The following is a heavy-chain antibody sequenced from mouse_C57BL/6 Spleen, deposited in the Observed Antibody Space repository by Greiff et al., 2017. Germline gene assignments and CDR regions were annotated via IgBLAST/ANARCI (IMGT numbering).Heavy chain of an antibody. J-gene: IGHJ2*01. Sequence: EVQLQESGPGLVKPSQSLSLTCSVTGYSITSGYYWNWIRQFPGNKLEWMGYISYDGSNNYKPSLKNRISITRDTSKNQFFLKLNSVTTEDTATYYCARFSTVVDSFDYWGQGTTLTVSS. CDR2: ISYDGSN. CDR3: ARFSTVVDSFDY. CDR1: GYSITSGYY. D-gene: IGHD1-1*01. V-gene: IGHV3-6*01.